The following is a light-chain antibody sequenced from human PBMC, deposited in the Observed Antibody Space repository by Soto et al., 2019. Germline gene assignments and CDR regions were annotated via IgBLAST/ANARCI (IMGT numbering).Light chain of an antibody. CDR3: QQLNSYPMYT. V-gene: IGKV1-9*01. CDR1: QGISSY. CDR2: AAS. Sequence: IQLTQSPSSLSASVGDRVTITCRASQGISSYLAWYQQKPGKAPKLLIYAASTLQSGVPSRFSDSGSGTDFTLTISSLQPEDFATYYCQQLNSYPMYTFGQGTKLEIK. J-gene: IGKJ2*01.